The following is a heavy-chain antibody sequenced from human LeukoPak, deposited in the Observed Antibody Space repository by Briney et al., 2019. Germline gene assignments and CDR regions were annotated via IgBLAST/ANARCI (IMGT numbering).Heavy chain of an antibody. Sequence: ASVKVSCKASGYTFTGYYMHWVRQAPGQGLEWMGWINPNSGGTNYAQRFQGRVTMTKDTSTDTVYMELSSLKSEDTAVYYCAAPSGSFLGYYYGMDVWGQGTTVTVSS. D-gene: IGHD1-26*01. V-gene: IGHV1-2*02. CDR2: INPNSGGT. CDR1: GYTFTGYY. J-gene: IGHJ6*02. CDR3: AAPSGSFLGYYYGMDV.